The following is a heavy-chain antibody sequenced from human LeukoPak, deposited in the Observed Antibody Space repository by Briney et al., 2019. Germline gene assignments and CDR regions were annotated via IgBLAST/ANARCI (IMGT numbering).Heavy chain of an antibody. CDR2: ISYDGSQK. J-gene: IGHJ4*01. CDR3: GKDLRMVASWGVDY. V-gene: IGHV3-30*18. Sequence: PGGSLRLSCAASGFTFISHGMHWVRQAPGKGLEWMAVISYDGSQKYFADSVKGRFTISRDNSKNTLYLRMNSLRVEDTAVYYCGKDLRMVASWGVDYWGHGTLVTVSS. D-gene: IGHD3-10*01. CDR1: GFTFISHG.